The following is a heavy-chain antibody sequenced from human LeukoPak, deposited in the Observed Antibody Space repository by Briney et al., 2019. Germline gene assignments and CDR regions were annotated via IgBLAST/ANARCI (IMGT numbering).Heavy chain of an antibody. V-gene: IGHV3-23*01. J-gene: IGHJ3*02. CDR3: AKDNPPLWSIAARPDAFDI. CDR1: GFTFSSYA. CDR2: ISGSGGST. Sequence: EPGGSLRLSCAASGFTFSSYAMSWVRQAPGKGLEWVSAISGSGGSTYYADSVKGRFTISRDNSKNTLYLQMNSLRAEDTAVYYCAKDNPPLWSIAARPDAFDIWGQGTMVTVSS. D-gene: IGHD6-6*01.